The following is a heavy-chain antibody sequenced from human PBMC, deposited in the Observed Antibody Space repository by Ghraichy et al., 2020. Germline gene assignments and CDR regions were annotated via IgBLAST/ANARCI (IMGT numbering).Heavy chain of an antibody. Sequence: GGSLRLSCAASGFTFSSYAMSWVRQAPGKGLEWVSAISGSGGSTYYADSVKGRFTISRDNSKNTLYLQMNSLRAEDTAAYYCASSGSYLVFDYWGQGTLVTVSS. J-gene: IGHJ4*02. V-gene: IGHV3-23*01. CDR3: ASSGSYLVFDY. D-gene: IGHD1-26*01. CDR1: GFTFSSYA. CDR2: ISGSGGST.